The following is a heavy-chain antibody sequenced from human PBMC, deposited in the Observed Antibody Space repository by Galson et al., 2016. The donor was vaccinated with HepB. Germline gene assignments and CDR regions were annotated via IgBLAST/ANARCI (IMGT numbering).Heavy chain of an antibody. CDR1: GFTFDDYA. V-gene: IGHV3-9*01. J-gene: IGHJ5*02. CDR2: ITWNNDGI. D-gene: IGHD3-22*01. Sequence: SLRLSCAASGFTFDDYAMNWVRQAPGKGLEWVSGITWNNDGIAYADSVKGRFTISRDNAKNSLYLHLKGLRPEDTALYYRVKGEGGYFDHWGQGTVVTVSS. CDR3: VKGEGGYFDH.